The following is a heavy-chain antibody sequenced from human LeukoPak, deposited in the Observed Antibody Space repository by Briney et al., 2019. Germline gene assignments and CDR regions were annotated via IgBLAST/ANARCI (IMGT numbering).Heavy chain of an antibody. CDR2: ITTSGRTI. Sequence: GGSPRLSCAASGFTFSSYEMNWVRQAPGKGLEWVSYITTSGRTIYYADSVKGRFTISRDNAKNSLYLQMNSLRAEDTAVYYCARGEDYGTNSFDYWGQGTLVTVSS. CDR3: ARGEDYGTNSFDY. D-gene: IGHD4-17*01. CDR1: GFTFSSYE. V-gene: IGHV3-48*03. J-gene: IGHJ4*02.